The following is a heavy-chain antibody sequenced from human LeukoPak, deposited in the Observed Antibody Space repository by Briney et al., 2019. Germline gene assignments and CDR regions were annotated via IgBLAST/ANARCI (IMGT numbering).Heavy chain of an antibody. Sequence: GASVKVSCKASGYTFTSYYMHWVRQAPGQGLEWMGIINPSGGSTSYAQKFQGRVTMTRDTSTSTDYMELSSLRSEDTAVYYCARDMIIEDIVVVPAQNDAFDIWGQGTMVTVSS. D-gene: IGHD2-2*01. CDR2: INPSGGST. V-gene: IGHV1-46*01. CDR3: ARDMIIEDIVVVPAQNDAFDI. CDR1: GYTFTSYY. J-gene: IGHJ3*02.